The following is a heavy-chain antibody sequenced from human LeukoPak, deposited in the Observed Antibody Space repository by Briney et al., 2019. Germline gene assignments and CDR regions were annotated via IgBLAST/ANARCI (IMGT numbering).Heavy chain of an antibody. CDR1: GGSISSYH. CDR3: ARWSVAGTAFDY. D-gene: IGHD6-19*01. J-gene: IGHJ4*02. Sequence: PSETLSLTCTVSGGSISSYHWSWIRQPPGKGLEWIGYIYYSGSTNYNPSLKSRVTISVDTSKNQFSLKLSSVTAADTAVYYCARWSVAGTAFDYWGQGTLVTVSS. V-gene: IGHV4-59*01. CDR2: IYYSGST.